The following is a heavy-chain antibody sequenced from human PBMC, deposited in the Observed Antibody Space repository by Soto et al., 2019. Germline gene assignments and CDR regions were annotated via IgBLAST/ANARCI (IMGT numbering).Heavy chain of an antibody. CDR2: IYNGGNT. CDR3: ARDGGDSDGLDV. V-gene: IGHV4-4*07. Sequence: PSETLSLTCTVSGGSISSYYWSWIRQSAGKGLEWIGRIYNGGNTQYNPSLKSRVTMSADTSKNQFSLRLNSVTAADTAVYYCARDGGDSDGLDVRGQGTTVTVSS. D-gene: IGHD2-21*01. CDR1: GGSISSYY. J-gene: IGHJ6*02.